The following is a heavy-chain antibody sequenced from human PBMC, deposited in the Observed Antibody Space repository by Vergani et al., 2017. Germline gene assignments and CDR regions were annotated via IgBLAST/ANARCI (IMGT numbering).Heavy chain of an antibody. J-gene: IGHJ4*02. Sequence: EVQLLESGGSLKQPGGSVRLSCAASGFTFSNYAMHWVRQAPGKGLEWVSALTGGGGSTYYADSFKGRFIISRDNSRDTLYLQMNSLRPEDTATYYCVKGAGSYKNVFYSWGQGTLVTVS. D-gene: IGHD1-26*01. CDR2: LTGGGGST. V-gene: IGHV3-23*01. CDR1: GFTFSNYA. CDR3: VKGAGSYKNVFYS.